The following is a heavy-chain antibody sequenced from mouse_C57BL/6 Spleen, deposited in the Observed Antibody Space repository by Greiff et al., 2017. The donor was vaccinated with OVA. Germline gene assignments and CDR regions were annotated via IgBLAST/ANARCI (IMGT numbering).Heavy chain of an antibody. CDR1: GYTFTSYW. Sequence: QVQLQQSGAELVKPGASVKMSCKASGYTFTSYWITWVKQRPGQGLEWIGDIYPGSGSTNYNEKFKSKATLTVDTSSSTAYMQLSSLTSEDSAVYYCATETAQADVFAYWGQGTLVTVSA. D-gene: IGHD3-2*02. CDR3: ATETAQADVFAY. V-gene: IGHV1-55*01. CDR2: IYPGSGST. J-gene: IGHJ3*01.